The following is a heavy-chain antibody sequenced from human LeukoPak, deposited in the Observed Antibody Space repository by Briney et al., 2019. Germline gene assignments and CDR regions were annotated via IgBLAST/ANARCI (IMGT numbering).Heavy chain of an antibody. CDR3: ARDGTPFYGSGRPYYFDY. D-gene: IGHD3-10*01. V-gene: IGHV1-2*02. CDR2: INPNGGGT. J-gene: IGHJ4*02. Sequence: ASVKVSCKASGYTFTGYYMHWVRQAPGQGLEWMGWINPNGGGTNYAQKFQGRVTMTRDTSISTAYMELSRLRSDDTAVYYCARDGTPFYGSGRPYYFDYWGQGTLVTVSS. CDR1: GYTFTGYY.